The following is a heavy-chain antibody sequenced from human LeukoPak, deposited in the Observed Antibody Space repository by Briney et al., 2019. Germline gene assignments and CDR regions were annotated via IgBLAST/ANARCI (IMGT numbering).Heavy chain of an antibody. Sequence: SVKVSCKASGYTFTSYGISWVRQAPGQGLEWMGGIIPIFGTANYALKFQGRVTITADESTSTAYMELSSLRSEDTAVYYCARDTCSGGSCYRTDAFDIWGQGTMATVSS. CDR1: GYTFTSYG. CDR2: IIPIFGTA. V-gene: IGHV1-69*13. J-gene: IGHJ3*02. CDR3: ARDTCSGGSCYRTDAFDI. D-gene: IGHD2-15*01.